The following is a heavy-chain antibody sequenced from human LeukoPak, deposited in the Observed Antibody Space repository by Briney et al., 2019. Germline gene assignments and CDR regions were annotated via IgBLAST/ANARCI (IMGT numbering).Heavy chain of an antibody. CDR3: ARPSGSVTIFGVVDYFDY. V-gene: IGHV3-30*03. CDR2: VAYDGSNE. J-gene: IGHJ4*02. D-gene: IGHD3-3*01. CDR1: GFTFTNAW. Sequence: GGSLRLSCTTSGFTFTNAWMNWVRQAPGKGLDWVASVAYDGSNENYAESVKGRFTISRDNSKNMLYLQMNSLRAEDTAVYFCARPSGSVTIFGVVDYFDYWGPGTLVTVSS.